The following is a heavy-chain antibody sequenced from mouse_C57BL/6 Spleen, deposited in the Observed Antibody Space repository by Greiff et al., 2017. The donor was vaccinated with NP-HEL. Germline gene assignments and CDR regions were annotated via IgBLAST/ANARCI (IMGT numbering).Heavy chain of an antibody. J-gene: IGHJ2*01. CDR2: IDPETGGT. CDR1: GYTFTDYE. D-gene: IGHD1-1*01. V-gene: IGHV1-15*01. Sequence: VQLQQSGAELVRPGASVTLSCKASGYTFTDYEMHWVKQTPVHGLEWIGAIDPETGGTAYNQKFKGKAILTADKSSSTADMELRSLTSEDSAVYYCTRRRLLRSHYFDYWGQGTTLTVSS. CDR3: TRRRLLRSHYFDY.